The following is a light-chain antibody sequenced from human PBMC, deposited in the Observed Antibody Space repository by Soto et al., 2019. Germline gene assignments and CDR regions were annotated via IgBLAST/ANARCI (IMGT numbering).Light chain of an antibody. V-gene: IGLV2-14*01. J-gene: IGLJ2*01. CDR1: SSDGGDYDY. Sequence: QSALTQPASVSGSPGQSITISCTGTSSDGGDYDYVSWYQHHPGKAPKLIIYEVSHRPSGVSNRFSGSKSGTSASLAISGLQSEDEADYYCAAWDDSLNGVVFGGGTKVTVL. CDR3: AAWDDSLNGVV. CDR2: EVS.